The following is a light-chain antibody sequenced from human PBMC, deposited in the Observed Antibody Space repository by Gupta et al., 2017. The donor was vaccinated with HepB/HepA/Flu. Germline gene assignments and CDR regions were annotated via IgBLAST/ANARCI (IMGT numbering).Light chain of an antibody. V-gene: IGKV3D-20*01. CDR3: QQEDRSPGT. J-gene: IGKJ2*01. Sequence: EIVLTQSPATLSLSPGEGATLSCGASQSLSSSYLAWFQQKDGLAPRLLIYDGSMRATGIPDRFSGSGSGTEFTLTISRREPEEFAVYYCQQEDRSPGTFGQGTKLEIK. CDR2: DGS. CDR1: QSLSSSY.